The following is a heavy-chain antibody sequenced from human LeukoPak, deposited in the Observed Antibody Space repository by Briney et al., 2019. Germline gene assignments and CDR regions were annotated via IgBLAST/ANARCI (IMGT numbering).Heavy chain of an antibody. Sequence: SETLSLTCTVSGGSINSYYWGWVRQPAGKGLEWIGRIYPTGTTNYSPSFKSRLTMSLDTSKNQFSLKLRSVTAADTAVYYCGRQGYRAGYYFVDYWSQGTLVTVSP. D-gene: IGHD3-10*01. J-gene: IGHJ4*02. CDR3: GRQGYRAGYYFVDY. CDR1: GGSINSYY. CDR2: IYPTGTT. V-gene: IGHV4-4*07.